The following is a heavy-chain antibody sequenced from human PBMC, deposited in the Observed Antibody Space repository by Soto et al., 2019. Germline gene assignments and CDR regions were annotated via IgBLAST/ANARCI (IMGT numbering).Heavy chain of an antibody. CDR3: ARDGGRHAGGIGY. D-gene: IGHD1-26*01. CDR2: IIPIFGTA. CDR1: GGTFSSYS. V-gene: IGHV1-69*01. J-gene: IGHJ4*02. Sequence: QVQLVQSGAEVKKPGSSVKVSCKASGGTFSSYSINWVRQAPGQGLEWMGEIIPIFGTANYAQKFQGRVTFTADESTRTAYKELGSLRTEDTAVYYCARDGGRHAGGIGYWGQGTLVTVSS.